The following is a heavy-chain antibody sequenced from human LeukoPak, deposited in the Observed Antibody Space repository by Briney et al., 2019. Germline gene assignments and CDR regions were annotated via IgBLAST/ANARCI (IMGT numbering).Heavy chain of an antibody. V-gene: IGHV3-53*04. CDR1: GFTVSSNY. CDR2: IYSGGST. CDR3: ARRGIAAAGLDYYYGMDV. J-gene: IGHJ6*02. D-gene: IGHD6-13*01. Sequence: GGSLRLSCAASGFTVSSNYMSWVRQAPGKGLERVSVIYSGGSTYYADSVKGRFTISRHNSKNTLYLQMNSLRAEDTAVYYCARRGIAAAGLDYYYGMDVWGQGTTVTVSS.